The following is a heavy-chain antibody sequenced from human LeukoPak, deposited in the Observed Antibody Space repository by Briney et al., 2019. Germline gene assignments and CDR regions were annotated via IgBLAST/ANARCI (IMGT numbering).Heavy chain of an antibody. CDR2: IYPGDPDT. Sequence: GESLKISCKGSGYSFTSYWIGWVRQMPGKGLEWMGIIYPGDPDTRYSPSFQGQVTISADKSISTAYLQWSSLKASDTAMYYCARHGGYCSSTSCLEWFDPWGQGTLVTVSS. J-gene: IGHJ5*02. V-gene: IGHV5-51*01. D-gene: IGHD2-2*01. CDR1: GYSFTSYW. CDR3: ARHGGYCSSTSCLEWFDP.